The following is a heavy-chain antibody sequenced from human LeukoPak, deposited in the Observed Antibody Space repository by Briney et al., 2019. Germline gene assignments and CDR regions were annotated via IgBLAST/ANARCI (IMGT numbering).Heavy chain of an antibody. Sequence: SETLSLTCTVSGGSISSYYRSWIRQPAGKGLEWIGRIYTSGSTNYNPSLKSRVTMSVDTSKNQFSLKLSSVTAADTAVYYCARVSEEEDYYDSSGYSEYFDYWGQGTLVTVSS. CDR3: ARVSEEEDYYDSSGYSEYFDY. V-gene: IGHV4-4*07. CDR2: IYTSGST. CDR1: GGSISSYY. D-gene: IGHD3-22*01. J-gene: IGHJ4*02.